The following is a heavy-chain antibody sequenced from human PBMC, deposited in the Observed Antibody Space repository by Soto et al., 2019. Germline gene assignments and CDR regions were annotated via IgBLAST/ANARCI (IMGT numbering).Heavy chain of an antibody. CDR1: GGSISSGVYY. CDR3: ARVRRAAGRLFDY. V-gene: IGHV4-30-4*01. Sequence: QVQLQESGPGMVKPSQTLSLTCTVSGGSISSGVYYWIWIRKPPGKGLECIGYIYYSGRTYYNPSLMCRVTILVDTSKDQFSWKLSSVTAADTTVYYCARVRRAAGRLFDYWCHGTLLTVSS. J-gene: IGHJ4*01. CDR2: IYYSGRT. D-gene: IGHD6-13*01.